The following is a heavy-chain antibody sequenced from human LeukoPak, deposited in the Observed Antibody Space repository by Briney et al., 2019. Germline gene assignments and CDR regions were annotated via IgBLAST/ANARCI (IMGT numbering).Heavy chain of an antibody. D-gene: IGHD3-3*01. J-gene: IGHJ6*02. CDR1: GGSFSGYY. Sequence: TTSETLSLTCAVYGGSFSGYYWSWIGQPPGKGLEWIGEINHSGSTNYNPSLKSRVTISVDTSKNQFSLKLSSVTAADTAVYYCARGRYEIPWSGYYPRGMDVWGQGTTVTVSS. CDR3: ARGRYEIPWSGYYPRGMDV. V-gene: IGHV4-34*01. CDR2: INHSGST.